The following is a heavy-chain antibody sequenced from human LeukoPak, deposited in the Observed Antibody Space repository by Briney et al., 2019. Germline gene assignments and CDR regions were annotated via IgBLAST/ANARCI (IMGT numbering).Heavy chain of an antibody. V-gene: IGHV3-48*01. D-gene: IGHD2-2*01. Sequence: GGSLRLSCAASGFTFSSYSMNWVRQAPGKGLEWVSYISSSSSTIYYADSVKGRFTISRDNAKNSLYLQMNSLRAEDTAVYYCASDRPAAILYYYYYYMDVWGKGTTVTVSS. CDR3: ASDRPAAILYYYYYYMDV. J-gene: IGHJ6*03. CDR2: ISSSSSTI. CDR1: GFTFSSYS.